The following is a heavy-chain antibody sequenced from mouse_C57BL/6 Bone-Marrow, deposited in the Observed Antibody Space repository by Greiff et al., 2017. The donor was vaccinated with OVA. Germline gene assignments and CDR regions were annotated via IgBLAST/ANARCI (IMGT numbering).Heavy chain of an antibody. D-gene: IGHD1-1*01. J-gene: IGHJ2*01. CDR2: IWWDADK. V-gene: IGHV8-8*01. CDR3: ARIITTVVATSYYFDY. CDR1: GFSLSTFGMG. Sequence: QVTLKVCGPGILQPSQTLSLTCSFSGFSLSTFGMGVGWIRQPSGKCLEWLAHIWWDADKYYTPALKIRLTISKATSTHQVFLKIANVDTADTATYYGARIITTVVATSYYFDYWGQGTTLTVSS.